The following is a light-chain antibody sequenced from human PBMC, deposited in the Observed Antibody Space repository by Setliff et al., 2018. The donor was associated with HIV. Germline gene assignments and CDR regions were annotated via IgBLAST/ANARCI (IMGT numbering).Light chain of an antibody. CDR1: TTDVGDYNY. CDR3: SSYSYSSPYV. Sequence: QSVLTQPASVSGSPGQSITISCSGTTTDVGDYNYVSWYQQHPGKAPKLMIFDVSNRPSGISTRFSGSKSGNTASLTISGLQAEDEADYYCSSYSYSSPYVFGTGTKVTVL. J-gene: IGLJ1*01. V-gene: IGLV2-14*03. CDR2: DVS.